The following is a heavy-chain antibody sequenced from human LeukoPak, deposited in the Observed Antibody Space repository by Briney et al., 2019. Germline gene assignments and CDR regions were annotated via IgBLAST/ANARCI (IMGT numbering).Heavy chain of an antibody. CDR1: GGSISSSSYY. Sequence: SETLSLTCTVSGGSISSSSYYWGWIRQPPGKGLEWVGFIYYSGNTNYNPSLKSRVTISVDTSKNQFSLKLSSVTAADTAVYYCARVSWGVYGSYQEATHFDYWGQGTLVTVSS. J-gene: IGHJ4*02. CDR2: IYYSGNT. V-gene: IGHV4-61*05. D-gene: IGHD1-26*01. CDR3: ARVSWGVYGSYQEATHFDY.